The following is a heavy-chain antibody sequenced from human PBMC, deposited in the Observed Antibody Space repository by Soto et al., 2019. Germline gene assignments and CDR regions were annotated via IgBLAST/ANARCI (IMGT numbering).Heavy chain of an antibody. J-gene: IGHJ4*02. D-gene: IGHD4-17*01. V-gene: IGHV1-18*01. CDR2: ISAYNGNT. Sequence: ASVKVSCKASGYTFTSYGISWVRQAPGQGLEWMGWISAYNGNTNYAQKLQGRVTMTTDTSTSTAYMELRSLRSDVTSVDYCAPHRSRGDHEYWGQGTLVTVSS. CDR3: APHRSRGDHEY. CDR1: GYTFTSYG.